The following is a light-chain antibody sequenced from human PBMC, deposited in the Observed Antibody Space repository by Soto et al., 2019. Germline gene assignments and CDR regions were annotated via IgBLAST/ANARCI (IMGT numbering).Light chain of an antibody. CDR1: QTVSTKY. CDR3: HQYGTSTGVT. V-gene: IGKV3-20*01. J-gene: IGKJ3*01. Sequence: ENVLTQSPGTLSLSPGERATLSCRASQTVSTKYVAWYQQKPGQAPRLLIYGTSSRATGIPDRFSGSGSGTDFMLIISRLEPEDFAVYYCHQYGTSTGVTFGPGTKLDIK. CDR2: GTS.